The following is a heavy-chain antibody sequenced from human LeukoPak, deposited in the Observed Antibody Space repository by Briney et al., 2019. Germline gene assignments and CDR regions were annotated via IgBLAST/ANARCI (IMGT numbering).Heavy chain of an antibody. CDR3: AKQMARNYFDY. J-gene: IGHJ4*02. V-gene: IGHV3-23*01. CDR2: ISANGGST. CDR1: GFTFSSYS. D-gene: IGHD5-24*01. Sequence: GGTLRLSCAASGFTFSSYSMNWVRQAPGKGLEWVSAISANGGSTYYADSVKGRFTISRDNSKNTVYLQMHSLRAEDTAMYYCAKQMARNYFDYWGQGMLVTVSS.